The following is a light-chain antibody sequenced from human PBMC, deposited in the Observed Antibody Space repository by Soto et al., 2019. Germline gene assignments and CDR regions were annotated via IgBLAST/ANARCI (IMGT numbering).Light chain of an antibody. CDR2: DVS. CDR3: CSYAGSYTDYV. V-gene: IGLV2-11*01. J-gene: IGLJ1*01. Sequence: QSALTQPRSVSGSPGQSVTISCTGTSSDVGGYNYVSWYQQHPGKAPKLMIYDVSKRPSGVPDRFSGSKSGNTASLTISGLQAEDEADYYCCSYAGSYTDYVFGTGNKLTVL. CDR1: SSDVGGYNY.